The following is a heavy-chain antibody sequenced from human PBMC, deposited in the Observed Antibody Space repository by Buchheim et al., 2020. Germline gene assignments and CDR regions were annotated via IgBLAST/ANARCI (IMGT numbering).Heavy chain of an antibody. J-gene: IGHJ4*02. V-gene: IGHV4-59*01. Sequence: QVQLQESGPGLVKPSETLSLTCTVPGGSITSYYWSWIRQPPGKGLEWIGYMFYGGSAVHNPSLKNRVTMSLDTSKNRFSFELRSVTAADTAVYYCATYGGNAHFDYWGQGTL. D-gene: IGHD4-23*01. CDR3: ATYGGNAHFDY. CDR1: GGSITSYY. CDR2: MFYGGSA.